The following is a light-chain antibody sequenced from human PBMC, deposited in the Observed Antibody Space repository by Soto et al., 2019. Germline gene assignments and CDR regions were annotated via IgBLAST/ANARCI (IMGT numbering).Light chain of an antibody. CDR1: QSIHTS. Sequence: VWTQSPATLSQSPGERATLSCRASQSIHTSLAWYQQKSGKPPRLVIYDSTLRANGVPDRFGGSRSGTEFTLTINSLEPEDFAVYYCQQRNVWPPITFGQGTRLEI. CDR2: DST. J-gene: IGKJ5*01. V-gene: IGKV3-11*01. CDR3: QQRNVWPPIT.